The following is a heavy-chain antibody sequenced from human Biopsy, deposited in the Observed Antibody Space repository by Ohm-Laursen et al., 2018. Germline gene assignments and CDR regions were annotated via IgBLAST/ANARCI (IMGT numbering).Heavy chain of an antibody. Sequence: GTLSLTCTVSSGSISGYYWTWIRQAPGKGLEFIGYVYSSGSTNYNPSLKSRATISLDTSRHQVSLRLSSVTAADTAVYYCARGIAVVRSLDVWGQGTTVAVSS. D-gene: IGHD5-18*01. V-gene: IGHV4-59*08. CDR1: SGSISGYY. CDR3: ARGIAVVRSLDV. CDR2: VYSSGST. J-gene: IGHJ6*02.